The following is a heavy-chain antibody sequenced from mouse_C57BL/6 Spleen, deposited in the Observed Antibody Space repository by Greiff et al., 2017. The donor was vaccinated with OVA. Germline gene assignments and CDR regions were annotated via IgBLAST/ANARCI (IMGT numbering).Heavy chain of an antibody. CDR3: AINLGYALTPFAY. D-gene: IGHD3-1*01. CDR2: IWRGGST. V-gene: IGHV2-2*01. Sequence: QVQLQQSGPGLVQPSQSLSITCTVSGFSLTSYGVHWVRPSPGKGMEWLGVIWRGGSTDYYTALISRLSIRKDKSKIQVCYNMNSLQADDTAIYYCAINLGYALTPFAYWGQGTLVTVSA. J-gene: IGHJ3*01. CDR1: GFSLTSYG.